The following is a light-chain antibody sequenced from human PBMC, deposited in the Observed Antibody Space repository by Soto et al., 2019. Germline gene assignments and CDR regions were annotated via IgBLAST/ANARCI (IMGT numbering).Light chain of an antibody. CDR3: QQYNNWPLT. CDR2: GAS. J-gene: IGKJ4*01. Sequence: EIVMTQSPATLSVSPGERATLSCRASHSVSSNLAWYQQKPGQAPRLLIYGASTRATDIPARFFGSGSGTEFTLTISSLQSEDSAVYYCQQYNNWPLTFGGGTKVDIK. V-gene: IGKV3D-15*01. CDR1: HSVSSN.